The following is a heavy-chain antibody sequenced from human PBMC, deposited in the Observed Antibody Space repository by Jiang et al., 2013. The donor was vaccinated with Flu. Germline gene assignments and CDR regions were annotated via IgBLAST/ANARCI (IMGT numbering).Heavy chain of an antibody. J-gene: IGHJ1*01. CDR2: TYYRSKWYN. CDR3: AYSGYYAEYFPH. CDR1: GDSVSGNSAA. Sequence: QTLSLTCAISGDSVSGNSAAWNWIRQSPSRGLEWLGRTYYRSKWYNDYAVSVKSRITINPDTSKNHFSLQLNSMTPEDTAVYYCAYSGYYAEYFPHWGQGTLVTVSS. D-gene: IGHD1-26*01. V-gene: IGHV6-1*01.